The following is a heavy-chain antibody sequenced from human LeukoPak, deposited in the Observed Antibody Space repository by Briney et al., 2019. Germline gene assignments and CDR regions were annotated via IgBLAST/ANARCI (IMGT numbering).Heavy chain of an antibody. D-gene: IGHD5-12*01. Sequence: PSETLSLTCTVSGGSISSYYWSWIRQPAGKRLEWIGRIYYRGTTNYNPSLKSRVTMSVDTSKNQFSLKLSSVTAAGTAVYYCARDFVYSGYDVAIDYWGQGTLVTVSS. CDR1: GGSISSYY. V-gene: IGHV4-4*07. CDR2: IYYRGTT. J-gene: IGHJ4*02. CDR3: ARDFVYSGYDVAIDY.